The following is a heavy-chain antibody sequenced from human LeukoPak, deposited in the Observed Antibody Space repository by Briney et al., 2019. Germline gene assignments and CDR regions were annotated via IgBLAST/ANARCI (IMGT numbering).Heavy chain of an antibody. Sequence: PGGSLRLSCEASGFTFRNYGMHWVRQTPGKGLEWVASIWHDGSHIFYADSVKGRFTISRDNSKNTLFLQMNSLRAEDTAFYYCAREIVGEGNFDCWGQGTLVTVSS. V-gene: IGHV3-33*01. CDR1: GFTFRNYG. CDR2: IWHDGSHI. J-gene: IGHJ4*02. D-gene: IGHD2-15*01. CDR3: AREIVGEGNFDC.